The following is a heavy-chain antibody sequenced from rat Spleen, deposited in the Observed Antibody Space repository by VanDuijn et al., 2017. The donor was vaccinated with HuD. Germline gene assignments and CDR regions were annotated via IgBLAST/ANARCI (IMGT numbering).Heavy chain of an antibody. V-gene: IGHV5-31*01. CDR3: TRDYSSYTRFDY. CDR2: ITNTGGST. D-gene: IGHD1-2*01. Sequence: EVQLVESGGGLVQPGRSLKLSCVASGFTFNNYWMTWIRQAPGKGLEWVASITNTGGSTYYPDSVKGRFTISRDNAKSTLYLQRNSLRSEDTTTYYCTRDYSSYTRFDYWGQGVMVTGSS. CDR1: GFTFNNYW. J-gene: IGHJ2*01.